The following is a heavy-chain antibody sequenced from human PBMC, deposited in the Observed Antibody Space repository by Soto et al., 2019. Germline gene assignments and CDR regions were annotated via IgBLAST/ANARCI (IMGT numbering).Heavy chain of an antibody. CDR1: GGSISSYY. CDR2: IYYSGST. Sequence: SETLSLTCTVSGGSISSYYWSWIRQPPGKGLEWIGYIYYSGSTNYNPSLKSRVTISVDTSKNQFSLKLSSVTAADTAVYYCASSGYHDAFDIWDQGTMVTVSS. CDR3: ASSGYHDAFDI. J-gene: IGHJ3*02. V-gene: IGHV4-59*01. D-gene: IGHD6-13*01.